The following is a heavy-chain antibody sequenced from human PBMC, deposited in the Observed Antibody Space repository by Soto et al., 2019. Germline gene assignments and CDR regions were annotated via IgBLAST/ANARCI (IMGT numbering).Heavy chain of an antibody. J-gene: IGHJ4*02. CDR1: GGSISSYY. CDR2: IYYSGST. D-gene: IGHD6-6*01. Sequence: SETLSLTCTVSGGSISSYYWSWIRQPPGKGLEWIGYIYYSGSTNYNPSLKSRVTISVDTSKNQFSLKLSSVTAADTAVYYCARVMIAARPGFDYWVQGTLVTVSS. V-gene: IGHV4-59*01. CDR3: ARVMIAARPGFDY.